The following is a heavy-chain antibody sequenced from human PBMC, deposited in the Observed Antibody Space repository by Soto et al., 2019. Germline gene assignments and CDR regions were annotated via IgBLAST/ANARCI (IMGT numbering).Heavy chain of an antibody. CDR2: IHHSGAT. J-gene: IGHJ4*02. D-gene: IGHD1-26*01. V-gene: IGHV4-4*02. Sequence: SETLSLTCAVSGDSITGDNWWSWVRQPPGKGLEWIGEIHHSGATNYNPSLKSRVTISVDKSKNQFSLKLNSVTAADTAVYYCARVSGSYYHVYYFDYWGQGTLVTVSS. CDR3: ARVSGSYYHVYYFDY. CDR1: GDSITGDNW.